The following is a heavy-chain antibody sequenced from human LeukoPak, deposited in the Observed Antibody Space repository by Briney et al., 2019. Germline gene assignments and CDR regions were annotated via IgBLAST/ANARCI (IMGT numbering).Heavy chain of an antibody. D-gene: IGHD1-26*01. V-gene: IGHV1-18*01. CDR1: GYTFTTYG. CDR3: ARSRGSYEGFDF. CDR2: ISAYNGNT. J-gene: IGHJ4*02. Sequence: ASVKVSCKASGYTFTTYGIIWVRQAPGQGLEWMGWISAYNGNTNYAQKLQGRVTMTTDTSTSTAYMELRSLSSDDTAVYYCARSRGSYEGFDFWCQGTLVTVSS.